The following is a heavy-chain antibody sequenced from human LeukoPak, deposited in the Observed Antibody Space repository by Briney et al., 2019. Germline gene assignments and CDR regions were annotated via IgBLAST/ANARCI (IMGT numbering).Heavy chain of an antibody. D-gene: IGHD2-15*01. CDR2: ISGSGGST. Sequence: GGSLRLSCAASGFTFSSYAMSWVRQAPGKGLEWVSAISGSGGSTYYADSVKDRFTISRDNSKNTLYLQMNSLRAEDTAVYYCAKVVVVYYYMDVWGKGTTVTVSS. CDR3: AKVVVVYYYMDV. V-gene: IGHV3-23*01. CDR1: GFTFSSYA. J-gene: IGHJ6*03.